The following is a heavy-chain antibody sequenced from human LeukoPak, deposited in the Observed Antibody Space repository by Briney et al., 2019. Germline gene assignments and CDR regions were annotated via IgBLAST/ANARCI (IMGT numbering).Heavy chain of an antibody. CDR1: GGSFSGYY. CDR2: INHSGST. D-gene: IGHD2-15*01. J-gene: IGHJ5*02. CDR3: ARRISVVVVAATPNWFDP. V-gene: IGHV4-34*01. Sequence: SETLSLTCAVYGGSFSGYYWSWIRQPPGKGLEWIGEINHSGSTNYNPSLKSRVTISVDTSKNQFSLKLSSVTAADTAVYYCARRISVVVVAATPNWFDPWGQGTLVTVSS.